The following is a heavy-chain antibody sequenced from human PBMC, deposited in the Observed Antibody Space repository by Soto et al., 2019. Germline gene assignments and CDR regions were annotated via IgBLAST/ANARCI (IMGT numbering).Heavy chain of an antibody. J-gene: IGHJ4*02. CDR1: GGLFSSYW. Sequence: PGGSLRLSCAASGGLFSSYWMYWVRQAPGKGLVWVSRINSDGSIISYADFVKGRFTVSRDNAKNTLYLQMNSLRTEDTAVYYCARNVGIGYNSDYWGQGTLVTVSS. CDR2: INSDGSII. V-gene: IGHV3-74*01. D-gene: IGHD5-12*01. CDR3: ARNVGIGYNSDY.